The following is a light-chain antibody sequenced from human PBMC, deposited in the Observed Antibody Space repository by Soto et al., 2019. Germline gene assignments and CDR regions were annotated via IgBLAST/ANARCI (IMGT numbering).Light chain of an antibody. J-gene: IGKJ1*01. V-gene: IGKV1-39*01. CDR3: QQTDSTPQT. Sequence: DIQMTQSPSSLSASVGDRVTISCRASKSIRNYVSWYQQKPGTAPKLLIRAASTLQSGVPSRFSGSGSETDFILTISSLQIEDFAIYFCQQTDSTPQTFGQGTNVEI. CDR2: AAS. CDR1: KSIRNY.